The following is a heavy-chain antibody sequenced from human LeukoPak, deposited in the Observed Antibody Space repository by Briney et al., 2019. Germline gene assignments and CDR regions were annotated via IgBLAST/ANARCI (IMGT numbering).Heavy chain of an antibody. J-gene: IGHJ5*02. Sequence: KPSETLSLTCTVSGGSISSYYWSWIRQPPGKGLEWIGYIYYSGSTNYNPSLKSRVTISVDKSKNQFSLKLSSVTAADTAVYYCARDRGVAHNWFDPWGQGTLVTVSS. CDR2: IYYSGST. V-gene: IGHV4-59*12. CDR3: ARDRGVAHNWFDP. CDR1: GGSISSYY. D-gene: IGHD2-15*01.